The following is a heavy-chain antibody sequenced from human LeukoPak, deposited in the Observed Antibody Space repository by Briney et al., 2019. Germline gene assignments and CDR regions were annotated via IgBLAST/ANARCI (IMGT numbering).Heavy chain of an antibody. CDR1: GFTFSSYA. Sequence: GGSLRLSCAASGFTFSSYAMSWVRQAPGKGLEWVSAISGSGSTYYADSVKGRFTISRDNSKNTLYLQMNSLRAEDTAVYYCAKHDSSGYYYVEAFDIWGQGTMVTVSS. D-gene: IGHD3-22*01. V-gene: IGHV3-23*01. CDR2: ISGSGST. J-gene: IGHJ3*02. CDR3: AKHDSSGYYYVEAFDI.